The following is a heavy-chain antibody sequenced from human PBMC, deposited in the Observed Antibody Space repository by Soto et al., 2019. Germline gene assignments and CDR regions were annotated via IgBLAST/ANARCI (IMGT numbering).Heavy chain of an antibody. D-gene: IGHD2-2*01. CDR1: GGSFSGYY. CDR3: ARDRVVPAAYYYYGMDV. J-gene: IGHJ6*02. Sequence: SETLSLTCAVYGGSFSGYYWSWIRQPPGKGLEWIGEINHSGSTNYNPSLKSRVTISVDTSKNQFSLKLSSVTATDTAVYYCARDRVVPAAYYYYGMDVWGQGTTVTVSS. V-gene: IGHV4-34*01. CDR2: INHSGST.